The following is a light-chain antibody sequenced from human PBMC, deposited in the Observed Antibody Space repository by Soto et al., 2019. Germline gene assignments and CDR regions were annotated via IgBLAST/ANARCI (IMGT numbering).Light chain of an antibody. V-gene: IGKV3-20*01. CDR3: QQYGNAPIT. Sequence: ETVLTQSLGTLSLSQGERPTLARRAAQTVYSSLLAWYQQKPGQAPRLLIYGASSRATGIPDRFSGSGSGTDFTLTISRVEPEDFAVYHCQQYGNAPITFGQGTRLEIK. CDR1: QTVYSSL. J-gene: IGKJ5*01. CDR2: GAS.